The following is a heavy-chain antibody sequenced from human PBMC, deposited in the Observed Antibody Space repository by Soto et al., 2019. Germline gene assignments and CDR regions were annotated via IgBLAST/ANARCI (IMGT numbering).Heavy chain of an antibody. CDR2: IWYDGSNK. J-gene: IGHJ6*02. CDR1: GFTFSSYG. CDR3: AREETAWPLAYGLDV. V-gene: IGHV3-33*01. Sequence: PGGSLRLSCAASGFTFSSYGMHWVRQAPGKGLEWVAVIWYDGSNKYYADSVKGRFTISRDNSKNTLYLQMNSLRDEDTAVYYCAREETAWPLAYGLDVWGQGTTVTVSS. D-gene: IGHD2-21*02.